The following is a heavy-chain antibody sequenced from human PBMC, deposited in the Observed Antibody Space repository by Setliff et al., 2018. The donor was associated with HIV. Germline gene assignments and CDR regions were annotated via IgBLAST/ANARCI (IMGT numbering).Heavy chain of an antibody. J-gene: IGHJ3*02. CDR2: INPSGGST. CDR1: GYTFTSYY. D-gene: IGHD6-19*01. Sequence: ASVKVSCKASGYTFTSYYMHWVRQAPGQGLEWMGIINPSGGSTSYAQKFQGRVTMTRDTSTSTVYMELSSLRSEDTAVYYCARDRRIALAGATNDAFDIWGQGTMVTVSS. V-gene: IGHV1-46*01. CDR3: ARDRRIALAGATNDAFDI.